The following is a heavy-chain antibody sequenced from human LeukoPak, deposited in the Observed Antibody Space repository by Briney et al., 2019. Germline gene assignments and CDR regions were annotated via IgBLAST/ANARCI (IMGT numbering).Heavy chain of an antibody. CDR1: GFTFDDYT. Sequence: PGGSLRLSCAASGFTFDDYTMHWVRQAPGKGLEWVSLISWDGGSTYYADSVKGRFTISRDNSKNSLYLQMNSLRTEDTALYYCAKGGTYSSSWYVDYWGQGTLVTVSS. CDR2: ISWDGGST. D-gene: IGHD6-13*01. J-gene: IGHJ4*02. CDR3: AKGGTYSSSWYVDY. V-gene: IGHV3-43*01.